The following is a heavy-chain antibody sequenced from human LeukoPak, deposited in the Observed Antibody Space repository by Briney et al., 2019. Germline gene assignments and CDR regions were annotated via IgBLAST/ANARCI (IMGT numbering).Heavy chain of an antibody. CDR1: GFTFSTYA. V-gene: IGHV3-64D*09. Sequence: GGSLRLSCSASGFTFSTYATHWVRQAPGKGLEYVSAISSNGGSTYYADSVRGRFTISRDNSKRTLYLQMSSLRTEDTAVYYCVTLGLASPSDYWGQGTLVTVSS. J-gene: IGHJ4*02. CDR2: ISSNGGST. CDR3: VTLGLASPSDY. D-gene: IGHD3/OR15-3a*01.